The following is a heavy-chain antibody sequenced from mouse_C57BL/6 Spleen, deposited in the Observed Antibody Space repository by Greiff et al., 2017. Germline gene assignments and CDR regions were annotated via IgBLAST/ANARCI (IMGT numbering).Heavy chain of an antibody. V-gene: IGHV14-4*01. J-gene: IGHJ1*03. Sequence: SGAELVRPGASVKLSCTASGFNIKDDYMHWVKQRPEQGLEWIGWIDPENGDTEYASKFQGKATITADTSSNTAYLQLSSLTSEDTAVYYCTTGYYGSSPYWYFDVWGTGTTVTVSS. CDR3: TTGYYGSSPYWYFDV. D-gene: IGHD1-1*01. CDR1: GFNIKDDY. CDR2: IDPENGDT.